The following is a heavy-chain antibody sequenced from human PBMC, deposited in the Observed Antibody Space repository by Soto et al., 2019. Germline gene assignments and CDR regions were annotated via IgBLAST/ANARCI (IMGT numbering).Heavy chain of an antibody. Sequence: SVKVSCKASGDTFSSYAINWVRQAPGQGLEWLGGIIPMFGTANYAQKFKGRVTITAGESTSTVYMELSSLRSEDTAVYYCARVGPAHYYDSSGYYSPLDYWGQGTLVNVSS. J-gene: IGHJ4*02. D-gene: IGHD3-22*01. CDR3: ARVGPAHYYDSSGYYSPLDY. V-gene: IGHV1-69*13. CDR1: GDTFSSYA. CDR2: IIPMFGTA.